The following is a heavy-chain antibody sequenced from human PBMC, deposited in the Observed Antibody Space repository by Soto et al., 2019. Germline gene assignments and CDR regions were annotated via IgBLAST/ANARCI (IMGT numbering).Heavy chain of an antibody. CDR2: IWSDGSKQ. Sequence: QVRLVESGGGVVQPGRSLTLSCAASGFTFNSYAMHWVRQAPGKGLEWVALIWSDGSKQHYADSVRGRFTISRDNYKNTLYLQMNSLRVEDMAVYYCGGLAYYFDQWGQGTLVTVSS. V-gene: IGHV3-33*01. CDR3: GGLAYYFDQ. J-gene: IGHJ4*02. D-gene: IGHD5-12*01. CDR1: GFTFNSYA.